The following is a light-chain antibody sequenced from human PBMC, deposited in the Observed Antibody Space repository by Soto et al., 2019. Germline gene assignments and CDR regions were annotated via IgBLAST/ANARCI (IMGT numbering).Light chain of an antibody. V-gene: IGKV1-9*01. CDR2: AAS. CDR3: QQYDGYSTWT. CDR1: QGINTF. Sequence: IQLTQSPSSLSASVGDRVTITCRASQGINTFLAWYQQKAGKAPKLLIYAASTLQSGVPSRFSGSGSGTDFTLTISSLQSEDFATYYCQQYDGYSTWTFGQGTKVDIK. J-gene: IGKJ1*01.